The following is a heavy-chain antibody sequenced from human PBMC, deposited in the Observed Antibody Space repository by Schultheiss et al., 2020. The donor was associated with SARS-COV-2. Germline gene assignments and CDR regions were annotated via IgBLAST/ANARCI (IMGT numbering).Heavy chain of an antibody. CDR1: GFTFSSYG. J-gene: IGHJ4*02. V-gene: IGHV3-33*03. CDR2: IWYDGSNK. D-gene: IGHD1-14*01. Sequence: GGSLRLSCAASGFTFSSYGMHWVRQAPGKGLEWVAVIWYDGSNKYYADSVKGRFTISRDNAKNSLYLQMNSLRAEDTAVYYCTTSLGYWGQGTLVTVSS. CDR3: TTSLGY.